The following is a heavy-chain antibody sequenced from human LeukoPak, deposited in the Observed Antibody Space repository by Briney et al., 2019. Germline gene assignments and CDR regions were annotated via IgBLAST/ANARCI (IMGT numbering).Heavy chain of an antibody. D-gene: IGHD2-15*01. CDR1: GFTFNNYA. CDR3: AKASPAATNYYYGMDV. Sequence: PGGSLRLSCAASGFTFNNYAMTWVRQAPGKGLERVSAVSGRGDSTYYADSVKGRFTISRDNSKNTLYLQMNSLRAEDTAVYHCAKASPAATNYYYGMDVWGQGTTVTVSS. CDR2: VSGRGDST. J-gene: IGHJ6*02. V-gene: IGHV3-23*01.